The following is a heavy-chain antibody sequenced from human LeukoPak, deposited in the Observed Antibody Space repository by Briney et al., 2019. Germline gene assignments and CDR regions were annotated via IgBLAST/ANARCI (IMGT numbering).Heavy chain of an antibody. CDR3: ARYYYDSSGYFVFDY. CDR1: GGSFSGYY. Sequence: SETLSLTCAVYGGSFSGYYWSWIRQPPGKGLEWIGEIYHSGSTNYNPSLKSRVTISVDKSKNQFSLKLSSVTAADTAVYYCARYYYDSSGYFVFDYWGQGTLVTVSS. V-gene: IGHV4-34*01. J-gene: IGHJ4*02. CDR2: IYHSGST. D-gene: IGHD3-22*01.